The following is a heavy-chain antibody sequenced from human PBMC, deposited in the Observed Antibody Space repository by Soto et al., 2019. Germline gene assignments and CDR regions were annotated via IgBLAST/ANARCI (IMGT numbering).Heavy chain of an antibody. CDR1: GYSINSDSY. D-gene: IGHD2-21*02. V-gene: IGHV4-38-2*02. Sequence: SETLSLTCTVSGYSINSDSYWGWIRQPPGKGLEWIGYIYHSGSTYYNPSLKSRVTISVDRSKNQFSLKLSSVTAADTAVYYCARGAYCGGDCYPDNWFDLWGKGTLVTVSS. CDR3: ARGAYCGGDCYPDNWFDL. CDR2: IYHSGST. J-gene: IGHJ5*02.